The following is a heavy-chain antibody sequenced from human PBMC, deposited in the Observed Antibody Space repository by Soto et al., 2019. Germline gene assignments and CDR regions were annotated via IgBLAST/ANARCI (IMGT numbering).Heavy chain of an antibody. Sequence: ASVKVSCKASGYTFTSYCISWVRHAPGQGLEWMGWISAYNGNTNYAQKLQGRVTMTTDTSTSTAYMELRSLRSDDTAVYYCARPQYSSGWPHAFDIWGQGTMVTVSS. J-gene: IGHJ3*02. D-gene: IGHD6-19*01. CDR3: ARPQYSSGWPHAFDI. CDR2: ISAYNGNT. CDR1: GYTFTSYC. V-gene: IGHV1-18*01.